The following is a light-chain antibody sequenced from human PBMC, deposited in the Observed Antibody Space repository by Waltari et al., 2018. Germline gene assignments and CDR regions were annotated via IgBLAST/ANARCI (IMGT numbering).Light chain of an antibody. J-gene: IGKJ4*02. CDR1: HSVNLY. CDR2: DAS. CDR3: QQRRNWPLT. V-gene: IGKV3-11*01. Sequence: EIVLTQSLATLPLSPGERPTLSGRASHSVNLYLAWYQQRPGQAPRLLIYDASNRATGIPAMFSGSGSETDFALTISSLQPEDSAVYYCQQRRNWPLTFGGGTKVEIK.